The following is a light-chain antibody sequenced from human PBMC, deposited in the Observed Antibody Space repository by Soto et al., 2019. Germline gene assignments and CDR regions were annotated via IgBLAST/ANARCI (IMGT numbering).Light chain of an antibody. CDR3: QQRSNWPPYT. J-gene: IGKJ2*01. V-gene: IGKV3-11*01. CDR1: QSVHTY. Sequence: ETVLTQSPATLSLSPGERATLSCRASQSVHTYFAWYQQKAGQAPRLLIYDASNRATGIPARFSGSGSGTAFTLTISSLETEDCAVYYCQQRSNWPPYTFGQGTKLEIK. CDR2: DAS.